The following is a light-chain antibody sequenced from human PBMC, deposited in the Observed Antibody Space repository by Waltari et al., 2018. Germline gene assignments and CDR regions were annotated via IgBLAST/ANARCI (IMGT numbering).Light chain of an antibody. CDR1: ASNIGNNV. CDR3: ASWDDSLNGHWV. CDR2: RSD. Sequence: QSVLTQPPSASGTPGQGVTISCSGGASNIGNNVVNWYQQVPGKAPKLLIYRSDRRPAGVPDRFSGSKSGTSASLAISGLQSEDEAEYYCASWDDSLNGHWVFGGGTKVTVL. J-gene: IGLJ3*02. V-gene: IGLV1-44*01.